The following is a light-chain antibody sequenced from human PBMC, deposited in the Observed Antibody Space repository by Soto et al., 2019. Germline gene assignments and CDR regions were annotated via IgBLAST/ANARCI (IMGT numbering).Light chain of an antibody. CDR1: SSNIGSGYD. CDR2: GNT. CDR3: QSYDSSLSDWV. V-gene: IGLV1-40*01. Sequence: QSVLTQPPSLSGAPGQRVTFSCTGSSSNIGSGYDVHWYQQLPGTAPKLLIYGNTNRPSGVPDRFSGSKSGTSASLAITGLQAEDEADYYCQSYDSSLSDWVFGGGTKLTVL. J-gene: IGLJ3*02.